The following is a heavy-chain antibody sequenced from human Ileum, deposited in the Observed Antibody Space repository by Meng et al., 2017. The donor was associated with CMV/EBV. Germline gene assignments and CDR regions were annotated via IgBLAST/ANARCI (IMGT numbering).Heavy chain of an antibody. CDR2: IKQDGSEK. V-gene: IGHV3-7*01. D-gene: IGHD2-2*01. J-gene: IGHJ6*02. Sequence: GESLKISCAASGFTFSSYRMSWVRQAPGKGLEWVANIKQDGSEKYYGDSVKGRFTISRDNAKNSLYLQMNSLRAEDTAVYYCAREVVYCSSTSCYRYYYYGMDVWGQGTTVTVSS. CDR1: GFTFSSYR. CDR3: AREVVYCSSTSCYRYYYYGMDV.